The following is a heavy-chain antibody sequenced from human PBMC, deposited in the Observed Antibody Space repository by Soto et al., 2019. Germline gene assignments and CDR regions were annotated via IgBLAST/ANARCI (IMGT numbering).Heavy chain of an antibody. D-gene: IGHD2-15*01. V-gene: IGHV1-2*02. CDR3: TRENIENSDCLYDAFDI. Sequence: ASVKVSCKTSGYTFTDYYTHWVRQAPGQGLEWMGWMNPKSGGAYFAQKFQGRVTLTRDTSIGTAYIEVNSLTSDDTAVYFCTRENIENSDCLYDAFDIWVQGTTATVSS. J-gene: IGHJ3*02. CDR1: GYTFTDYY. CDR2: MNPKSGGA.